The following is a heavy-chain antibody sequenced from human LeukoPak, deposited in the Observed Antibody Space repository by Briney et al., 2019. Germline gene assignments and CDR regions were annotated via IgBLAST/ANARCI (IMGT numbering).Heavy chain of an antibody. CDR1: GFVFSTYA. CDR2: ISSSGDNT. Sequence: PGGSLRLSCAASGFVFSTYAMGWGRQAPGKGLEWVSGISSSGDNTYYVDSVKGQFTISRDNSKNTLDLQMNSLRAEDTAMYHRAKVKALDAVASYFDYWGQGTLVTVSS. CDR3: AKVKALDAVASYFDY. J-gene: IGHJ4*02. V-gene: IGHV3-23*01. D-gene: IGHD2-8*01.